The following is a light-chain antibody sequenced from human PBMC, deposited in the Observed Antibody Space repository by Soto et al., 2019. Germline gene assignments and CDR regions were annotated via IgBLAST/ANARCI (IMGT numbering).Light chain of an antibody. CDR2: GAS. CDR3: QQYNNWPPPIT. V-gene: IGKV3-15*01. Sequence: EIILTQSPATLSVSPGERATLSCRASQSIGSNLAWYQQKPGQAPRLLIYGASTRATDIPPRFSGSGSGTDFTLPIRSLPSEDFAVYYCQQYNNWPPPITFGQGTRLEIK. CDR1: QSIGSN. J-gene: IGKJ5*01.